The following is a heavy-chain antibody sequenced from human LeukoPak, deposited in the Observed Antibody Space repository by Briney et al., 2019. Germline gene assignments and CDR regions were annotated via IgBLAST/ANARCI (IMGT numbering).Heavy chain of an antibody. D-gene: IGHD3-10*01. CDR1: GFTFSSYA. CDR2: ISYDGSNK. Sequence: GGSLRLSCAASGFTFSSYAMHWVRQAPGKGLEWVAVISYDGSNKYYADSVKGRFTISRDNSKNTLYLQMNSLRAEDTAVYYCAKDFGELLYGDTFDIWGQGTMVAVSS. V-gene: IGHV3-30-3*01. J-gene: IGHJ3*02. CDR3: AKDFGELLYGDTFDI.